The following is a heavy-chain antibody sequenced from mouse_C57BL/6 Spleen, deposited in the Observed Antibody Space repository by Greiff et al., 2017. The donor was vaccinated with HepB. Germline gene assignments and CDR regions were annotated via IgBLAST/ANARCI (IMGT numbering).Heavy chain of an antibody. CDR1: GYAFSSSW. V-gene: IGHV1-82*01. J-gene: IGHJ3*01. CDR2: IYPGDGDT. Sequence: QVQLQQSGPELVKPGASVKISCKASGYAFSSSWMNWVKQRPGKGLEWIGRIYPGDGDTNYNGKFKGKATLTADKSSSTAYMQLSSLTAEDSAVSFCARGGFITTVVATPFAYWGQGTLVTVSA. D-gene: IGHD1-1*01. CDR3: ARGGFITTVVATPFAY.